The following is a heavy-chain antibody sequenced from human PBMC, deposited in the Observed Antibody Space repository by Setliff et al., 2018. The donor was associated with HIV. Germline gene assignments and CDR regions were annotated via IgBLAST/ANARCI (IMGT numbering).Heavy chain of an antibody. CDR2: IYDSEST. J-gene: IGHJ5*02. D-gene: IGHD4-17*01. CDR1: GGSISSGDYY. V-gene: IGHV4-30-4*08. CDR3: ARAPGPYGDYNWFDP. Sequence: PSETLSLTCTVSGGSISSGDYYWSWIRQPPGKGLEWIGNIYDSESTYYNPSLKSRVTISVDTSKNHFSLELNSVTAADTAVYYCARAPGPYGDYNWFDPWGQGALVTVSS.